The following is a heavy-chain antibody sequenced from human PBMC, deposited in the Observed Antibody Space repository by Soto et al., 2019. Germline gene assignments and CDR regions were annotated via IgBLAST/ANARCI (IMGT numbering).Heavy chain of an antibody. CDR2: ISGSGGST. J-gene: IGHJ6*02. CDR3: AKDLNEDIVVVPAAMRPLDV. CDR1: GFTFSSYA. V-gene: IGHV3-23*01. Sequence: GGSLRLSCAASGFTFSSYAMSWVRQAPGKGLEWVSAISGSGGSTYYADSVKGRFTISRDNSKNTLYLQMNSLRAEDTAVYYCAKDLNEDIVVVPAAMRPLDVWGQGTTVAVSS. D-gene: IGHD2-2*01.